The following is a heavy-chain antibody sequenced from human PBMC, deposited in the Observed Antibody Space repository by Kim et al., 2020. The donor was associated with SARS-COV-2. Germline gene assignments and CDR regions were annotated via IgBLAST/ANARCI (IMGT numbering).Heavy chain of an antibody. CDR1: GFTFSSYA. CDR2: ISYDGSNK. V-gene: IGHV3-30*04. Sequence: GGSLRLSCAASGFTFSSYAMHWVRQAPGKGLEWVAVISYDGSNKYYADSVKGRFTISRDNSKNTLYLQMNSLRAEDTAVYYCARAAPYYDFWSGYYTGVKTQYKNYYYDGMDVWGQGTTVTVSS. CDR3: ARAAPYYDFWSGYYTGVKTQYKNYYYDGMDV. J-gene: IGHJ6*02. D-gene: IGHD3-3*01.